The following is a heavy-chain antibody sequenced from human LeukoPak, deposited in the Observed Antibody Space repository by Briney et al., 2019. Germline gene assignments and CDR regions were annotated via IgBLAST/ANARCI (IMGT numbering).Heavy chain of an antibody. CDR2: INPNSGGT. V-gene: IGHV1-2*02. CDR1: GYTFTGYY. J-gene: IGHJ5*02. CDR3: ARARERGSWFDP. Sequence: ASVKVSCKASGYTFTGYYMRWVRQAPGQGLEWMGWINPNSGGTNYAQKFQGRVTMTRDTSISTAYMELSRLRSDDTAVYYCARARERGSWFDPWGQGTLVTVSS.